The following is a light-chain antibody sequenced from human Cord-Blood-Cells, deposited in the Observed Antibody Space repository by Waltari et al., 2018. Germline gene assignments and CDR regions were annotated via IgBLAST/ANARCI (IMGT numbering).Light chain of an antibody. CDR2: EGS. V-gene: IGLV2-23*01. CDR1: SSDVGRYKL. CDR3: CSYAGSSTWV. J-gene: IGLJ3*02. Sequence: QSALTQPASVSGSPGQSITIPCTGTSSDVGRYKLLSWYQQHPGKAPKLMLYEGSKRPSGVSNRFSGSKSGNTASLTISGLQAEDEADYYCCSYAGSSTWVFGGGTKLTVL.